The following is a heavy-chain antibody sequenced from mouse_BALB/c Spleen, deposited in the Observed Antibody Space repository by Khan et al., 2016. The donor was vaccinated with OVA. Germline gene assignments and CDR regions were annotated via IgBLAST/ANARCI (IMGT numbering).Heavy chain of an antibody. D-gene: IGHD3-3*01. V-gene: IGHV9-3-1*01. CDR2: IYTYTGEP. CDR3: ARGGRGAMDY. Sequence: QIQLVQSGPDLKKPGETVKISCKASGYTFTNYGINWVKQAPGKGLKWMGWIYTYTGEPTYADDFKGRFAFSLETTSITADLQINDLKNEDTATYFCARGGRGAMDYWGQGTSVTVSS. J-gene: IGHJ4*01. CDR1: GYTFTNYG.